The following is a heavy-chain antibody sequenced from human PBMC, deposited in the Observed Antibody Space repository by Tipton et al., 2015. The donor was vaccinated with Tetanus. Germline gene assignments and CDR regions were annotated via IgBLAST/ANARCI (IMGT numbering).Heavy chain of an antibody. CDR2: IYYSGST. Sequence: LRLSCTVSGGSISSSSYYWGWIRQPPGKGLEWIGSIYYSGSTYYNPSLKSRVTISVDPPKNQFSLKLSSVTAADTAVYYCARQGNLETYYYGSGSYYNLWPLDYWGQGTLVTVSS. CDR3: ARQGNLETYYYGSGSYYNLWPLDY. D-gene: IGHD3-10*01. J-gene: IGHJ4*02. CDR1: GGSISSSSYY. V-gene: IGHV4-39*01.